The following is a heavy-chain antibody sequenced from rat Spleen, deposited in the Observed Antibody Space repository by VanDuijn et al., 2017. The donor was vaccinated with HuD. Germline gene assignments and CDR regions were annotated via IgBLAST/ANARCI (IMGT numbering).Heavy chain of an antibody. CDR2: ISSGGGGT. Sequence: EVQLVESGGGLVQPGRSLKLSCVASGFTFNNFWMSWIRQAPGKGLEWVASISSGGGGTYYPDSVKGRFTISRDNAKRTLYLQMNSLSSEDTATYYCVRVGRIYYDGSYYSGFVMDAWGQGVMVTVFS. CDR3: VRVGRIYYDGSYYSGFVMDA. D-gene: IGHD1-12*02. V-gene: IGHV5-31*01. J-gene: IGHJ2*01. CDR1: GFTFNNFW.